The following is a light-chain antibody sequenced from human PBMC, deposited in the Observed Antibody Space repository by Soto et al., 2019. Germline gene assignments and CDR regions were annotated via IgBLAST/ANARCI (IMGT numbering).Light chain of an antibody. CDR3: QQYEDLSIT. J-gene: IGKJ5*01. V-gene: IGKV1-33*01. CDR2: DVS. Sequence: DIQMTQSPSSLSASVGDRVTITCQASQDISTYLNWYQHKPGKAPNVLIYDVSNLGSGVPTRFSGSGSGTHFTLTISSLQPEEAATYYCQQYEDLSITFGQGTRLEIK. CDR1: QDISTY.